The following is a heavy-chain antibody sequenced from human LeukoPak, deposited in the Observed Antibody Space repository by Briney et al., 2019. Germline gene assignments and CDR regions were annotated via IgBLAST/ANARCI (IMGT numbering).Heavy chain of an antibody. CDR3: ARSHYVDYYYFES. V-gene: IGHV4-4*08. CDR1: GGSISGYY. J-gene: IGHJ4*02. Sequence: PSETLSLTCTASGGSISGYYWSWIRQPPGKGLEWIGFIYPSGSTNYNPSLKCQITISVDTSKSQFSLKLSSVTAADTAVYYCARSHYVDYYYFESWGQGTLVTVSA. CDR2: IYPSGST. D-gene: IGHD4-17*01.